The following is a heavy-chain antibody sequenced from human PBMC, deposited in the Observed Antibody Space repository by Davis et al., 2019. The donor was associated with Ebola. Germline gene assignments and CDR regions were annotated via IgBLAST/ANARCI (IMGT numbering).Heavy chain of an antibody. V-gene: IGHV3-30*02. J-gene: IGHJ4*02. CDR1: EYTLRNYG. D-gene: IGHD6-19*01. CDR2: IRYDGSNK. CDR3: AKVPAVAGSGLTDY. Sequence: PGGSLRLSCAASEYTLRNYGIHWVRQAPGKGLEWVAFIRYDGSNKYYADSVKGRFTISRDNSKNTLYLQMNSLRPEDTAVYYCAKVPAVAGSGLTDYWGQGTLVTVSS.